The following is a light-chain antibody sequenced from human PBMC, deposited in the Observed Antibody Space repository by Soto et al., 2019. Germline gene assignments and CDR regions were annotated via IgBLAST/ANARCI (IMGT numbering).Light chain of an antibody. CDR1: QNIYYN. CDR3: LQYHNLWE. V-gene: IGKV3-15*01. Sequence: ILMTQSPATVSVSPGESATLSCRASQNIYYNVAWYQHRPGQAPRLLIYRASTRAPGVPARFSGSGSGTEFTLTVSSLQPEDFTVYSCLQYHNLWEFVQGTKVEI. CDR2: RAS. J-gene: IGKJ1*01.